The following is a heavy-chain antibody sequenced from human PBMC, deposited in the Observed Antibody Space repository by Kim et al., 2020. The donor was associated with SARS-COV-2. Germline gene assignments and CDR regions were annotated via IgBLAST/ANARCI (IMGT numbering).Heavy chain of an antibody. J-gene: IGHJ6*02. Sequence: GGSLRLSCAASGFTFSSYGMHWVRQAPGKGLEWVAVIWYDGSNKYYADSVKGRFTISRDNSKNTLYLQMNSLRAEDTAVYYCARAPIYYYYGMDVWGQGTTVTVSS. CDR1: GFTFSSYG. CDR3: ARAPIYYYYGMDV. CDR2: IWYDGSNK. V-gene: IGHV3-33*08.